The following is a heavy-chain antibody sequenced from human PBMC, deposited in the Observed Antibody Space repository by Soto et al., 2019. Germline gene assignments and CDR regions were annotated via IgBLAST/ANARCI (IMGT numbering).Heavy chain of an antibody. J-gene: IGHJ6*01. Sequence: PSETLSLTCTVSGGSISSGGYYWSWIRQHPGKGLEWIGYIYYSGSTYYNPSLKSRVTITVDTSKNQFSLKLSSVTAADTAVYYCARDLYYDFVIRCLAVGADEGKYVWGQGTTGTVSS. CDR1: GGSISSGGYY. CDR3: ARDLYYDFVIRCLAVGADEGKYV. V-gene: IGHV4-31*03. D-gene: IGHD3-3*01. CDR2: IYYSGST.